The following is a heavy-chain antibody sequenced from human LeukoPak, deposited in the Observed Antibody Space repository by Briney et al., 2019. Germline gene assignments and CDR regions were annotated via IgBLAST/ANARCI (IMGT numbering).Heavy chain of an antibody. V-gene: IGHV4-59*01. CDR2: VYDSGST. CDR1: GDSISSYF. CDR3: ARQADDYGDLRGGNWFHP. J-gene: IGHJ5*02. Sequence: PSETLSLTCTVSGDSISSYFWSWIRQPPGKGLEWIGYVYDSGSTNYNPSLKSRVTISVDTSKNQFSLKLTSVAAADTAVYYCARQADDYGDLRGGNWFHPWGQRTLVTVSS. D-gene: IGHD4-17*01.